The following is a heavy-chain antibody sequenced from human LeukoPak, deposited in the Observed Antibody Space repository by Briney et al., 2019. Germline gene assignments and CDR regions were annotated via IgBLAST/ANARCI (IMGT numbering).Heavy chain of an antibody. Sequence: GGSLRLSCVVSGLRFRNYGMHWVRQAPGKGPEWVANINLDGSQKYYVDSVKGRFTISRDNAENSLYLQMNSLRAEDTALYYCARKRPNYFDYWGQGTLVTVSS. CDR1: GLRFRNYG. CDR3: ARKRPNYFDY. J-gene: IGHJ4*02. CDR2: INLDGSQK. V-gene: IGHV3-7*01.